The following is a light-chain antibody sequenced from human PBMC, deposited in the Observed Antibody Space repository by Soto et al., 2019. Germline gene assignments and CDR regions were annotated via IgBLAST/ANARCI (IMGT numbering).Light chain of an antibody. Sequence: IVLTQSPGTLSLSPGERVTLSCRASQSVTTRLAWYQHKPGQAPRLLMSGASSRVSGVPVRFSGSGSGTDFTLTISRLEPEDFALYYCQQYGGSPITFGLGTRLEIK. J-gene: IGKJ5*01. V-gene: IGKV3-20*01. CDR3: QQYGGSPIT. CDR1: QSVTTR. CDR2: GAS.